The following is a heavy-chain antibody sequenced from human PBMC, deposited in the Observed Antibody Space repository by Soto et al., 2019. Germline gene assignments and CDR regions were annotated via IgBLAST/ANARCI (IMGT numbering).Heavy chain of an antibody. Sequence: QAQLVESGGGVVQPGRSLRLSCAASGFAFSSYGMHWVRQAPGTGLEWVAVISYDGSLQHYADSVKGRFTISRDNSTNIVLLQSSSLRAEDTALYYCASDRGYGHASVPYSWGQGTLVSVSS. CDR1: GFAFSSYG. CDR3: ASDRGYGHASVPYS. V-gene: IGHV3-30*03. D-gene: IGHD5-18*01. J-gene: IGHJ4*02. CDR2: ISYDGSLQ.